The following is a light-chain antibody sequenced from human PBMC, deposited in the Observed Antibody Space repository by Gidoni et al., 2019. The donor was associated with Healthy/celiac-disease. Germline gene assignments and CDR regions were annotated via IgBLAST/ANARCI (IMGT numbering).Light chain of an antibody. CDR3: QQLNSYPRT. J-gene: IGKJ2*01. CDR1: QGISSY. CDR2: AAS. V-gene: IGKV1-9*01. Sequence: DIQLTESPSFLSASVGDRVTITFRASQGISSYSAWYQQKPGKAPKLLIYAASTLQSGVPSRFSGSGSGTEFTLTISSLQPEDFATYYCQQLNSYPRTFGQGTKLEIK.